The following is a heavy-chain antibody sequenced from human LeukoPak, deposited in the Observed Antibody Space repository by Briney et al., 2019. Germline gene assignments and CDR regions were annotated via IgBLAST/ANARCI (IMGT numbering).Heavy chain of an antibody. Sequence: GGSLRLSCAASGFTFSDAWMSWVRQSPGKGLEWVGRIKSKTYGGTTDYAAPVKGRFSISRDDSRNTVYLQMYSLKTEDTAVYYCTTATSYWGQGSLVTVSS. J-gene: IGHJ4*02. CDR3: TTATSY. CDR2: IKSKTYGGTT. CDR1: GFTFSDAW. V-gene: IGHV3-15*01.